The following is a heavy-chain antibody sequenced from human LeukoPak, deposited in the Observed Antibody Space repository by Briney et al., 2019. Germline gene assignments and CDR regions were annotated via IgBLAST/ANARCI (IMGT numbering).Heavy chain of an antibody. D-gene: IGHD3-16*01. Sequence: SGTLSLTCAVSGVSISSSSWWSWVRQPPEKGLEWVGEIYHSGITNYNPSLRSRVTTSIDKSQNQFSLQLHSVTAADTAVYYCARRGGVTSGNFYVNYFDYWGQGALVTVSS. CDR2: IYHSGIT. J-gene: IGHJ4*02. CDR1: GVSISSSSW. CDR3: ARRGGVTSGNFYVNYFDY. V-gene: IGHV4-4*02.